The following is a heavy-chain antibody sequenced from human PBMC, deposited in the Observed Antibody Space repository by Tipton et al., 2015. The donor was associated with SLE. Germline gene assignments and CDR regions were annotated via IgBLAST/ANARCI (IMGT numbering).Heavy chain of an antibody. V-gene: IGHV4-39*01. J-gene: IGHJ4*02. CDR3: ARHGNQDY. CDR2: IYYSGST. D-gene: IGHD4-23*01. CDR1: GGSISSSSYY. Sequence: TLSLTRTVSGGSISSSSYYWGWIRQPPGKGLEWIGSIYYSGSTYYNPSLKSRVTISVDTSKNQFSLKLSSVTAADTAVYYCARHGNQDYWGQGTLVTVSS.